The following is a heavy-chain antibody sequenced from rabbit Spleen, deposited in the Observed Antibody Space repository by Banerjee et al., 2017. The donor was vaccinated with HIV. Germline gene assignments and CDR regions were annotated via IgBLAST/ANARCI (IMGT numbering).Heavy chain of an antibody. Sequence: QSLEESGGDLVKPGASLTLTCTASGFSFSSYWICWVRQAPGKGLEWIACIGGGSGSTYYASWAKGRFTISTTSSTTVTLQMTSLTVADTATYFCARDGINGAAFYFDLWGPGTLVTVS. CDR2: IGGGSGST. J-gene: IGHJ4*01. D-gene: IGHD6-1*01. V-gene: IGHV1S40*01. CDR3: ARDGINGAAFYFDL. CDR1: GFSFSSYW.